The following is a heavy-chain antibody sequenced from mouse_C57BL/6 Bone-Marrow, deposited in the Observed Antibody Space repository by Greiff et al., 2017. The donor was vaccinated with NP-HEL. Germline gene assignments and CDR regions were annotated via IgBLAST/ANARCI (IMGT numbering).Heavy chain of an antibody. D-gene: IGHD3-3*01. CDR1: GFSFNTYA. CDR2: IRSKSNNYAT. Sequence: GGGLVQPKGSLKLSCAASGFSFNTYAMNWVRQAPGKGLEWVARIRSKSNNYATYYADSVKDRFTISRDDSESMLYLQMNNLKTEDTAMYYCVRRAQTDYYAMDYWGQGTSVTVSS. V-gene: IGHV10-1*01. J-gene: IGHJ4*01. CDR3: VRRAQTDYYAMDY.